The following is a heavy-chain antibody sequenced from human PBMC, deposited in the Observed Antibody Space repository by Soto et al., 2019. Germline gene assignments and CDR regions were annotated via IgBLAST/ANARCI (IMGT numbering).Heavy chain of an antibody. J-gene: IGHJ6*02. V-gene: IGHV3-49*04. Sequence: SLRLSCTASGFTFGDYAMSWVRQAPGKGLEWVGFIRSKAYGGTTEYAASVKGRFTISRDDSKSIAYLQMNSLKTEDTAVYYCTRVRIAAAVNYYYYGMDVWGQGTTVTVSS. CDR3: TRVRIAAAVNYYYYGMDV. CDR1: GFTFGDYA. D-gene: IGHD6-13*01. CDR2: IRSKAYGGTT.